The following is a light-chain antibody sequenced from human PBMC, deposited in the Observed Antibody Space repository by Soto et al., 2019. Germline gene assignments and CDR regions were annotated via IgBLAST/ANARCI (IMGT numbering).Light chain of an antibody. V-gene: IGKV1-5*03. Sequence: DIQMTQSPSTLSGSVGGRVTITCRASQTISSWLAWYEQKPGKAPKLLIYKASTLKSGVPSRFRGSGSGTEFTLTISSLQPDDFEPYYCQHYNSYSEAFGQGTKVDIK. CDR3: QHYNSYSEA. CDR2: KAS. J-gene: IGKJ1*01. CDR1: QTISSW.